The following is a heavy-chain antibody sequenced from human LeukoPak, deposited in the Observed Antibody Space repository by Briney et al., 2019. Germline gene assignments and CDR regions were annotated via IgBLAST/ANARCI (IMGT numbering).Heavy chain of an antibody. CDR2: IWYDGSNK. D-gene: IGHD1/OR15-1a*01. Sequence: PGGSLRLSCAASGITFSSFGMHWVRQAPGKGLEWVAFIWYDGSNKFYADSVKGRFTISRDNSKNTLYLQMNSLRVEDMAVYYCARDGTETAGPFDPWGQGTLVTVSS. CDR3: ARDGTETAGPFDP. J-gene: IGHJ5*02. V-gene: IGHV3-33*01. CDR1: GITFSSFG.